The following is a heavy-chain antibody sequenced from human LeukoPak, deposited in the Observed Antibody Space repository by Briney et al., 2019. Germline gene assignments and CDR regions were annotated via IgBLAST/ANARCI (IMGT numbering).Heavy chain of an antibody. CDR2: ISPTGSTT. Sequence: GSLRLSCTASGFSFSGHWMHWARQLPGKGLVWVSRISPTGSTTSYADPVKGRFTVSRDNAKNTLYLQVNNLRAEDTAVYYCARGPNSNWSGLDFWGQGTLLTVSS. CDR1: GFSFSGHW. V-gene: IGHV3-74*01. J-gene: IGHJ4*02. CDR3: ARGPNSNWSGLDF. D-gene: IGHD6-6*01.